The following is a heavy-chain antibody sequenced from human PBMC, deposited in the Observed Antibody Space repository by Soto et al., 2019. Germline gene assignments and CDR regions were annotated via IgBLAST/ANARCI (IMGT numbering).Heavy chain of an antibody. D-gene: IGHD1-1*01. CDR2: IYSSGTT. V-gene: IGHV4-39*01. CDR3: GRYSPVQWXADNWFRP. J-gene: IGHJ5*02. Sequence: AETLSLTFSVSGDSISGIRHFWGWVRQPPGKGLEWIGSIYSSGTTYHNPSLKSRVTISVDASDNQFSLKLSSVTDEDTAVYYGGRYSPVQWXADNWFRPWDQXTXV. CDR1: GDSISGIRHF.